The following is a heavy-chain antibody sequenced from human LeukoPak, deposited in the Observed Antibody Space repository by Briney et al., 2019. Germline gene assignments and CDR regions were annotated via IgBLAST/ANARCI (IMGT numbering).Heavy chain of an antibody. V-gene: IGHV1-18*01. J-gene: IGHJ3*02. CDR3: ATRYSGSYLSAFDI. Sequence: ASVKVSCKASGYTFTSYGISWVRQAPGQGLEWMGWISAYNGNTNYAQKLQGRVTMTTDTSTSTAYKELRSLRSDDTAVYYCATRYSGSYLSAFDIWGQGTMVTVSS. D-gene: IGHD1-26*01. CDR1: GYTFTSYG. CDR2: ISAYNGNT.